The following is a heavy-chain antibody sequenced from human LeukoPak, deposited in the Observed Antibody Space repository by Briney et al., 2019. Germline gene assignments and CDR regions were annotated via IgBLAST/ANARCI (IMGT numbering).Heavy chain of an antibody. V-gene: IGHV3-64D*06. D-gene: IGHD6-13*01. CDR1: GFTFSSYA. J-gene: IGHJ6*04. Sequence: GSLRLSCSASGFTFSSYAMHWVRQAPGKGLEYVSAISSNGGSTYYADPVKGRFTISRDNSKNTLYLQMSSLRAEDTAVYYCVKSSGVAAAGTELYYYYGMDVWGKGTTVTVSS. CDR2: ISSNGGST. CDR3: VKSSGVAAAGTELYYYYGMDV.